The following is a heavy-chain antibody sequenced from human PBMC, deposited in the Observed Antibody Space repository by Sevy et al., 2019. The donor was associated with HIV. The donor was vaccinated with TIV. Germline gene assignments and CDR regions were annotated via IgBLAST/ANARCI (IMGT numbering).Heavy chain of an antibody. Sequence: GGSLRLSCVVSGFTFSSYALSWVRQAPGKGLEWVSVISGSGDTTYYADSVKGRCTISRDNSKNTVYLQINSLRAEDTAVYYCAKDRRYGDIGLFDYWGQGTLVTVSS. D-gene: IGHD4-17*01. CDR3: AKDRRYGDIGLFDY. CDR1: GFTFSSYA. J-gene: IGHJ4*02. CDR2: ISGSGDTT. V-gene: IGHV3-23*01.